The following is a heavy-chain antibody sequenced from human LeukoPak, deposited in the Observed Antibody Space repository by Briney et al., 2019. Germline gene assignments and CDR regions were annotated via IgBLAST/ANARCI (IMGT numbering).Heavy chain of an antibody. D-gene: IGHD3-22*01. CDR3: ARAPSEIGGYYPEYFRH. J-gene: IGHJ1*01. Sequence: GGSLRLSCAASGFTFSSYWMHWVRQAPGKGLVWVSRIKSDGSTNYADYVKGRFTISRDNAKTTVSLQMNSLRAEDTGVYYCARAPSEIGGYYPEYFRHWGQGTLVTVSS. V-gene: IGHV3-74*01. CDR1: GFTFSSYW. CDR2: IKSDGST.